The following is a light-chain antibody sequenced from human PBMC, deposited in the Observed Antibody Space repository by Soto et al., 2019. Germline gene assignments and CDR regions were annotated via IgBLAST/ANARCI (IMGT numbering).Light chain of an antibody. CDR3: HSYDSSLSAVV. J-gene: IGLJ3*02. CDR2: SNN. Sequence: QSVLTQPPSVSGAPGQRVTISCTGTSANIGAGYDVHWYQQLPGKAPTLLIYSNNDRPSGVPDRFSGSKSGTSASLAITGLQADDEADYYCHSYDSSLSAVVFGGGTKLTVL. CDR1: SANIGAGYD. V-gene: IGLV1-40*01.